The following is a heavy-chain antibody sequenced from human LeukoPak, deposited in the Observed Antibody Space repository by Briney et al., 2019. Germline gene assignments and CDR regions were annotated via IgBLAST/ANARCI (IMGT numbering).Heavy chain of an antibody. CDR1: GFTFGSYG. J-gene: IGHJ6*03. Sequence: GGSLRLSCAASGFTFGSYGMHWVRQAPGKGLEWVAFIRYDGSNKYYADSGKGRFTLSRDNSKNTLYLQMNSLTAEDTAVYYCARAGGITGTTGYYYYYMDVWGKGTTVTVSS. CDR2: IRYDGSNK. D-gene: IGHD1-7*01. CDR3: ARAGGITGTTGYYYYYMDV. V-gene: IGHV3-30*02.